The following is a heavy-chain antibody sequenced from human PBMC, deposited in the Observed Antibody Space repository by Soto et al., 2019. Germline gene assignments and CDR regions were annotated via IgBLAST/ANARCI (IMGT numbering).Heavy chain of an antibody. CDR3: ANDGGGYCSGGSCPNAFDI. Sequence: QLQLQESGPGLVKPSETLSLTCTVSGGSISSSSYYWGWIRQPPGKGLEWIGSIYYSGSTYYNLSLKSRVTISVDTSKNQSSLKLSSVTAADTAVYYCANDGGGYCSGGSCPNAFDIWGQGTMVTVSS. CDR1: GGSISSSSYY. D-gene: IGHD2-15*01. J-gene: IGHJ3*02. V-gene: IGHV4-39*01. CDR2: IYYSGST.